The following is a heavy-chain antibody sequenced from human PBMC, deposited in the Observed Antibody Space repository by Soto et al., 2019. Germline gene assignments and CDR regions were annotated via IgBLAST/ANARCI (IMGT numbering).Heavy chain of an antibody. V-gene: IGHV4-39*01. CDR3: ARFDLTYYFDY. Sequence: QLQLQESGPGLVKPSETLSLTCTVSGGSISSSSYYWGWIRQPPGKGLEWIGSIYYSGSTYYNPSLNSRFTISVDTSKNQFSLKLSSVTAADTAVYYCARFDLTYYFDYWGQGTLVTVSS. CDR2: IYYSGST. J-gene: IGHJ4*02. CDR1: GGSISSSSYY.